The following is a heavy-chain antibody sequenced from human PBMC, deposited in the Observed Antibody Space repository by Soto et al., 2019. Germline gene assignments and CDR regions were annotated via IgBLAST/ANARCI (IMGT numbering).Heavy chain of an antibody. V-gene: IGHV3-7*01. CDR1: GFTFSSYW. CDR2: IKQDGSEK. D-gene: IGHD6-19*01. Sequence: GGSLRLSCAASGFTFSSYWMSWVRQAPGKGLEWVANIKQDGSEKYYVDSVKGRFTISRDNAKNSLYLQMNSLRAEDTAVYYCARGASSGYKGFYYYMDVWGKGTTVTVSS. J-gene: IGHJ6*03. CDR3: ARGASSGYKGFYYYMDV.